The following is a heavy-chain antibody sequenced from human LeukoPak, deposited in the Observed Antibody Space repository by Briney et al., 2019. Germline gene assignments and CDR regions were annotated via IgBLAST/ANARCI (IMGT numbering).Heavy chain of an antibody. CDR2: ISGSGGST. CDR1: GFTFSSYA. V-gene: IGHV3-23*01. Sequence: GGSLRLSCAASGFTFSSYAMSWVRQAPGKGLEWVSAISGSGGSTYYADSVKGRFTISRDNSKNTLYLQMNSLRAEDTAVYYCAKVPYYYGSGSYYPNYYYGMDVWGQGTTVTVSS. CDR3: AKVPYYYGSGSYYPNYYYGMDV. J-gene: IGHJ6*02. D-gene: IGHD3-10*01.